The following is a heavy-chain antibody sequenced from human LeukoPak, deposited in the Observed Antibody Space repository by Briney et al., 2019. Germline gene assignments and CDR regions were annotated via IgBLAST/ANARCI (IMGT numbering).Heavy chain of an antibody. Sequence: PSETLSLTCTVSGGSISSYYWSWIRQPPGKGLDWIGYIYYSGSTNYNPSLKSRVTISVDTSKNQFSLKLSSVTAADTAVYYCARDQPSLGAFDIWGQGTMVTVSS. CDR3: ARDQPSLGAFDI. V-gene: IGHV4-59*01. J-gene: IGHJ3*02. D-gene: IGHD3-16*01. CDR1: GGSISSYY. CDR2: IYYSGST.